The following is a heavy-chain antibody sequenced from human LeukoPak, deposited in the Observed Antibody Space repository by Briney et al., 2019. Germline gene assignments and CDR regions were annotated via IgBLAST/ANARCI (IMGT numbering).Heavy chain of an antibody. D-gene: IGHD3-3*01. CDR1: GFTFSTYA. Sequence: GRSLRLSCAVSGFTFSTYAMHWVRQAPGKGLEWVAVISYDGSNKYYADSVRGRFSISRDNSKHTLYLQMNSLRPEDTAVYYCARGTEDFWSGYSNFDYWGQGTLVTVSS. V-gene: IGHV3-30-3*01. J-gene: IGHJ4*02. CDR2: ISYDGSNK. CDR3: ARGTEDFWSGYSNFDY.